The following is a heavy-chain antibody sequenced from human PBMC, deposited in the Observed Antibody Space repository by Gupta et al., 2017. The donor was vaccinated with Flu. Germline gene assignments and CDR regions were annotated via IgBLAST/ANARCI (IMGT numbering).Heavy chain of an antibody. CDR3: ATVTSGC. D-gene: IGHD4-17*01. CDR1: GFTFSSSY. J-gene: IGHJ4*02. Sequence: EMQLVESGGGLVQPGGSLRLSCAASGFTFSSSYLQWVRQAPGKGLVWVSRMNPDGSSTTYAESVKGRFTISRENAKNTLYLQMNSLGDDDTAVYYCATVTSGCWGQGTLVTVSS. V-gene: IGHV3-74*03. CDR2: MNPDGSST.